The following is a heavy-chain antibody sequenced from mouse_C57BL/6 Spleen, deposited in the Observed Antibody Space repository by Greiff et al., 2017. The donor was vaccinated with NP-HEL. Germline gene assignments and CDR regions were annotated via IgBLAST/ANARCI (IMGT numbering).Heavy chain of an antibody. CDR3: ARLIKLKAMDY. D-gene: IGHD1-3*01. J-gene: IGHJ4*01. V-gene: IGHV1-19*01. CDR2: INPYNGGT. CDR1: GYTFTDYY. Sequence: VQLQQSGPVLVKPGASVKMSCKASGYTFTDYYMNWVKQSHGKSLEWIGVINPYNGGTSYNQKFKGKATLTVDKSSSTAYMELNSLTSEDSAVYYCARLIKLKAMDYWGQGTSVTVSS.